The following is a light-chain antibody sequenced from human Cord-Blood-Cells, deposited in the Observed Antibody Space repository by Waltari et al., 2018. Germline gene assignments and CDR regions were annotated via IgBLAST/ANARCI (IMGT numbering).Light chain of an antibody. J-gene: IGKJ2*03. Sequence: DIQMTQSPSSLSASVGDRVTITCPASQSISSYLNWYQQKPGKAPKLLIYAASSLQSGVPSRVSGSGSGTDFTLTISSLQPEDFATYYCQQSYSTPYRFGQGTKLEIK. CDR3: QQSYSTPYR. V-gene: IGKV1-39*01. CDR1: QSISSY. CDR2: AAS.